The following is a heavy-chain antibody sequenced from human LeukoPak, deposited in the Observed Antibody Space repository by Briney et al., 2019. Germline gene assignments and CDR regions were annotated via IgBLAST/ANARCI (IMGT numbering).Heavy chain of an antibody. Sequence: ASVKVSCKASGFTFSNYGISWVRQAPGQGLEWMGWINPNSGATNYAQKFQGRVTMTRDTSISTAYMEMSRLRFDDTAVYYCARDNDIVPTIWIRLDPWGQGTLVTVSS. CDR1: GFTFSNYG. J-gene: IGHJ5*02. CDR3: ARDNDIVPTIWIRLDP. CDR2: INPNSGAT. D-gene: IGHD5-12*01. V-gene: IGHV1-2*02.